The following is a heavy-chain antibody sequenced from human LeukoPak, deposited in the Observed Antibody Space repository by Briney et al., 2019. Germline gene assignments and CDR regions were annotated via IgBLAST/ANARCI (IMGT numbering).Heavy chain of an antibody. CDR1: GDSISGNNW. V-gene: IGHV4-4*02. J-gene: IGHJ3*02. CDR2: IYHSGST. Sequence: SEALSLTCAVSGDSISGNNWWSWVRQPPGKGLEWIGEIYHSGSTTYNPSLKSRVTISVDWSKNQFSLKLSSVTAADTAVYYCARDAGQLATLGAFDIWGQGTMVTVSS. CDR3: ARDAGQLATLGAFDI. D-gene: IGHD6-6*01.